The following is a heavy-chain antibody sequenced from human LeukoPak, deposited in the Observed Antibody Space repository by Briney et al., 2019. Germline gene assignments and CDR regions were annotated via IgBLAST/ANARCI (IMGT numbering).Heavy chain of an antibody. Sequence: PGGSLRLSCAASGFTFSSYGMHWVRQAPGKGLEWVAVISYDGSNKYYADSVKGRFTISRDNSKNTLYLQMNSLRAEDTAVYYCAKPRWRYDSSGYFDYWGQGTLVTVSS. V-gene: IGHV3-30*18. J-gene: IGHJ4*02. CDR1: GFTFSSYG. CDR2: ISYDGSNK. CDR3: AKPRWRYDSSGYFDY. D-gene: IGHD3-22*01.